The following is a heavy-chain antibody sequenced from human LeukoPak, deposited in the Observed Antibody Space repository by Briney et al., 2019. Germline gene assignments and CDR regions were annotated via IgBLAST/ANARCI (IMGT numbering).Heavy chain of an antibody. D-gene: IGHD3-3*01. J-gene: IGHJ4*02. CDR2: TYYRSQWYN. CDR3: ARGRLRFLEWLLDY. V-gene: IGHV6-1*01. Sequence: SQTLSLTCAICGDCVSSNSAAWNWIRQSPSRGLEWLGRTYYRSQWYNEYAVSVKSRITINPDTAKNQFSLKLSSVTPADTAVYYCARGRLRFLEWLLDYWGQGTLVTASS. CDR1: GDCVSSNSAA.